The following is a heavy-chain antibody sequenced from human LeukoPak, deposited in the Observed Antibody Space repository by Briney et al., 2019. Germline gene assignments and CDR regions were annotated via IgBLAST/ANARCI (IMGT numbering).Heavy chain of an antibody. D-gene: IGHD3-22*01. CDR2: INGGNGDT. V-gene: IGHV1-3*03. Sequence: ASVKVSCKASGYTFNNYAIHWVRQAPGQRLEWMGWINGGNGDTKYSQDFQGRVTFSRDTSSTTAYMELNSLRSEDTAVYYCARGRHYYDSSDYYYEGDAFDIWGQGTMVTVSS. CDR3: ARGRHYYDSSDYYYEGDAFDI. CDR1: GYTFNNYA. J-gene: IGHJ3*02.